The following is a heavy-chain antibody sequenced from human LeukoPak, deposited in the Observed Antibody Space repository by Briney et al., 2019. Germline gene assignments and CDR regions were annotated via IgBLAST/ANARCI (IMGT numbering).Heavy chain of an antibody. D-gene: IGHD2-15*01. Sequence: SVKVSCKASGGTFSSYAISWVRQAPGQGLEWMGRIIPIFGTVNYAQKFQGRVTITTDESTSTAYMELSSLRSEDTAVYYCARGWSRQVYYFDYWGQGTLVTVSS. J-gene: IGHJ4*02. CDR1: GGTFSSYA. V-gene: IGHV1-69*05. CDR3: ARGWSRQVYYFDY. CDR2: IIPIFGTV.